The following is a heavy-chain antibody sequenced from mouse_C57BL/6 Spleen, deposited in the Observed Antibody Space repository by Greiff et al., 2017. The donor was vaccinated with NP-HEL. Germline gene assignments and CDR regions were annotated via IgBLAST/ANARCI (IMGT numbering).Heavy chain of an antibody. D-gene: IGHD2-4*01. J-gene: IGHJ3*01. V-gene: IGHV1-75*01. CDR3: AIYDYPTWFAY. CDR1: GYTFTDYY. CDR2: IFPGSGST. Sequence: QVHVKQSGPELVKPGASVKISCKASGYTFTDYYINWVKQRPGQGLEWIGWIFPGSGSTYYNEKFKGKATLTVDKSSSTAYMLLSSLTSEDSAVYFCAIYDYPTWFAYWGQGTLVTVSA.